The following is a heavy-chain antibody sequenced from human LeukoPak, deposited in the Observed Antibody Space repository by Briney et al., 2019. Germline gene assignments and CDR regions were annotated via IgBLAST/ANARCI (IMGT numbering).Heavy chain of an antibody. Sequence: SETLSLTCTVSGGSISSSSYYWGWIRQPPGKGLEWIGSIYYSGSTNYNPSLKSRVTISVDTSKNQFSLKLSSVTAADTAVYYCARVIPYCGGDCYSGRFDIWGQGTMVTVSS. CDR3: ARVIPYCGGDCYSGRFDI. CDR2: IYYSGST. V-gene: IGHV4-39*07. D-gene: IGHD2-21*02. CDR1: GGSISSSSYY. J-gene: IGHJ3*02.